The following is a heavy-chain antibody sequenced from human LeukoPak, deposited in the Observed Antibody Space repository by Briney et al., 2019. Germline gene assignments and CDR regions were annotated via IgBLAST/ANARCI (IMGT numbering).Heavy chain of an antibody. V-gene: IGHV3-33*06. CDR3: AKVGPGIAAAGTHFGAFDI. D-gene: IGHD6-13*01. CDR2: IWFDGSNK. J-gene: IGHJ3*02. CDR1: GFTFSSYG. Sequence: PGRSLRLSCAASGFTFSSYGMHWARQAPGKGLEWVAVIWFDGSNKSYADSVKGRVTISRDNSKNTLYLQMNRLRAEDTAVYYCAKVGPGIAAAGTHFGAFDIWGQGTMVTVSS.